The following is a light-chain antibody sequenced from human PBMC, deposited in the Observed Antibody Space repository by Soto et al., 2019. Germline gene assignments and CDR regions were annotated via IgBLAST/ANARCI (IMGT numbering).Light chain of an antibody. CDR2: DVS. CDR3: SSYTTSSTWV. Sequence: QSALTQPASVSGSPGQSITISCTGTSSDVGSYNCVSWYQQHPGKAPRLMIYDVSYRPSGDSNRFSGSKSGNTASLTISGLQAEDEADYYCSSYTTSSTWVFGGGTKLTVL. V-gene: IGLV2-14*01. CDR1: SSDVGSYNC. J-gene: IGLJ3*02.